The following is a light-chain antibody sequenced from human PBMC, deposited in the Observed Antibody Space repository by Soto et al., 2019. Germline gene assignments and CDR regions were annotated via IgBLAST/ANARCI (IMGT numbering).Light chain of an antibody. CDR2: DVS. Sequence: DIQMTQSPSTLSASVGDRVTITCRASQSINAWLAWYQQKPGKAPKLLIYDVSTLDSGVPSRFSGSASGTEFTLTISSLQAEDVAVYYCQQYYSTPWAFGQGTKVDIK. J-gene: IGKJ1*01. CDR3: QQYYSTPWA. V-gene: IGKV1-5*01. CDR1: QSINAW.